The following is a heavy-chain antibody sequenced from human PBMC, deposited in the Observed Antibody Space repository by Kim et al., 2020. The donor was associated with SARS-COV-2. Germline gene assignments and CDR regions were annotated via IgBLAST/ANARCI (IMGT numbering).Heavy chain of an antibody. J-gene: IGHJ4*02. CDR1: GFTFNNYW. Sequence: GGSLRLSCAASGFTFNNYWMTWVRQAPGKRLEWVANINQHGSENYYVDSVKGRFTISRDNAKKSLYLQMNSLRAEDTAVYFCARDLFYYDSDGFYLPYFFDCWGQGALVTVSS. D-gene: IGHD3-22*01. V-gene: IGHV3-7*01. CDR3: ARDLFYYDSDGFYLPYFFDC. CDR2: INQHGSEN.